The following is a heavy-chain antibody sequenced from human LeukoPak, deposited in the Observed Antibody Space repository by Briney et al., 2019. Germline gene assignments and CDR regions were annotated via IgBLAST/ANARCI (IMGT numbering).Heavy chain of an antibody. J-gene: IGHJ4*02. CDR2: IRSSSSTI. CDR1: GFIFSSYS. V-gene: IGHV3-48*04. Sequence: GGSLRLSCAASGFIFSSYSMNWVRQAPGKGLEWVSYIRSSSSTIYYADSVKGRFTISRDNAKNSLYLQMNSLRAEDTAVYYCARDSRDGYLFDYWGQGTLVTVSS. D-gene: IGHD5-24*01. CDR3: ARDSRDGYLFDY.